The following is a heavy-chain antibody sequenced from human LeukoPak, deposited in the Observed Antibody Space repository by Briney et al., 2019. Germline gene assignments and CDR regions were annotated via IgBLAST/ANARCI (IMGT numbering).Heavy chain of an antibody. CDR2: INPNSGGT. J-gene: IGHJ6*02. CDR3: ARDKESPSSRVFYSYCGLDV. CDR1: GYTFTGFY. V-gene: IGHV1-2*02. D-gene: IGHD3-3*01. Sequence: EASVKVSCKASGYTFTGFYMHWVRQAPGQGLEWMGWINPNSGGTGYPQKFQGRVTMTGDTSISTAYMELSMLTSDDTAVYYCARDKESPSSRVFYSYCGLDVWGQGTTVTVSS.